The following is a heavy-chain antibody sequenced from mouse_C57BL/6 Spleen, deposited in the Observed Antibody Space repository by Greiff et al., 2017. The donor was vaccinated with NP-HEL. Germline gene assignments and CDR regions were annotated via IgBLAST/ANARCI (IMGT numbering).Heavy chain of an antibody. CDR3: ARNYYGRVLAMDY. Sequence: EVQLVESGGGLVKPGGSLKLSCAASGFTFSDYGMHWVRQAPEKGLEWVAYISSGSSTIYYADTVKGRFTISRDNAKNTLFLQMTSLRSEDTAMYYCARNYYGRVLAMDYWGQGTSVTVSS. J-gene: IGHJ4*01. CDR1: GFTFSDYG. V-gene: IGHV5-17*01. CDR2: ISSGSSTI. D-gene: IGHD1-1*01.